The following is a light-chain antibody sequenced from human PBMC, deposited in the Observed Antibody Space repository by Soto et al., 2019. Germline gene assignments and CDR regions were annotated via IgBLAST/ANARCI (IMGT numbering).Light chain of an antibody. Sequence: EIVLTQSPATLSLSPGERATLSCWASQSVSSYLAWYQHKPGQAPRLLISDASNRATGIPARFSGSGSETDFTLTISSLEPEDSAVYYCQQRSNWPSLTFGGGTKVDIK. J-gene: IGKJ4*01. CDR1: QSVSSY. V-gene: IGKV3-11*01. CDR2: DAS. CDR3: QQRSNWPSLT.